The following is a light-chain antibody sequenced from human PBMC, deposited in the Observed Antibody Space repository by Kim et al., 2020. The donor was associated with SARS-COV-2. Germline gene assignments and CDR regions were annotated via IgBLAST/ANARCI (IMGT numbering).Light chain of an antibody. J-gene: IGKJ4*01. CDR2: DAS. V-gene: IGKV1-5*01. Sequence: ASVGDIVTITCRASKSNSNWLAWYQQKPGKAPKLLIYDASSLGSGVPSRISGSGSGTEFTLAISSLQSDDFATYYCQQYNSYPLTFGGGTKVDIK. CDR1: KSNSNW. CDR3: QQYNSYPLT.